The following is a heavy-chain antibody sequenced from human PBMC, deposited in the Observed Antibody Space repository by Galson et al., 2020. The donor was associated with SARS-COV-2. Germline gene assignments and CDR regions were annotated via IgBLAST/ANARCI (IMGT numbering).Heavy chain of an antibody. CDR1: GGSISSYY. CDR3: ARGFDP. Sequence: SQTLSLTCTVSGGSISSYYCSWIRQPPGKGLECIGYIYYTGSTNDNPSLKSRVTISVDTSKNQFSLKRSSVTAADTAVYYCARGFDPWGQGTLVTVSS. J-gene: IGHJ5*02. CDR2: IYYTGST. V-gene: IGHV4-59*01.